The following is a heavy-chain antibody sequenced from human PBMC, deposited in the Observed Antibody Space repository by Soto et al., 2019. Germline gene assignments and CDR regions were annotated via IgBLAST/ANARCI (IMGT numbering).Heavy chain of an antibody. V-gene: IGHV4-39*01. CDR3: APLSVSLRCPYGFHV. CDR1: GYSVSSSDYY. Sequence: SETLSLTCSVSGYSVSSSDYYWAWIRQPPGKGLEWIGSMLYSGLTYYNPSPKSRLTLSVDTSKNQFSVWLNSVTASDTAVYYCAPLSVSLRCPYGFHVWGQLTPVTVSS. D-gene: IGHD2-15*01. J-gene: IGHJ6*02. CDR2: MLYSGLT.